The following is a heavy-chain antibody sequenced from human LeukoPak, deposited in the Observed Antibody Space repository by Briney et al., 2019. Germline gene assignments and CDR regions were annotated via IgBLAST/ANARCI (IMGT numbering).Heavy chain of an antibody. CDR1: GGSVSSGSYY. Sequence: SETLSLTCTVSGGSVSSGSYYWSWIRQPPGKGLEWIGYIYYGGSTNYNPSLKSRVTISVDTSKNQFSLKLSSVTAADTAVYYCARVRLNYGDYHTFDYWGQGTLVTVSS. CDR3: ARVRLNYGDYHTFDY. D-gene: IGHD4-17*01. V-gene: IGHV4-61*01. J-gene: IGHJ4*02. CDR2: IYYGGST.